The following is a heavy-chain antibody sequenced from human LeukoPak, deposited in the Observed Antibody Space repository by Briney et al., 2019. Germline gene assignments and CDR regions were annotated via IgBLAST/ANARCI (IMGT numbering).Heavy chain of an antibody. Sequence: ASVKVSCKASGYTFTSYGISWVRQAPGQGLEWMGWINPNSGGTNYAQKFLGRVTMTRDTSISTAYMELSRLRSDDTAVYYCARVAAAATFDYWGQGTLVTVSS. CDR3: ARVAAAATFDY. CDR1: GYTFTSYG. J-gene: IGHJ4*02. D-gene: IGHD6-13*01. V-gene: IGHV1-2*02. CDR2: INPNSGGT.